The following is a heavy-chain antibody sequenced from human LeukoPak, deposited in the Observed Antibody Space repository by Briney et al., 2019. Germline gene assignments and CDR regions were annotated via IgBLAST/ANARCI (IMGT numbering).Heavy chain of an antibody. J-gene: IGHJ4*02. V-gene: IGHV5-51*01. D-gene: IGHD4-23*01. CDR2: IYPGDSDA. CDR1: GYMFNNFW. CDR3: ARHLGDFGGFNLAGL. Sequence: PGESLKISCQGPGYMFNNFWISWVRQKPGKGLEFMGIIYPGDSDARYSPSFQGQVTMSADTSSNTAYLHWTSLEASDTAIYYCARHLGDFGGFNLAGLWGPGTLVTVSS.